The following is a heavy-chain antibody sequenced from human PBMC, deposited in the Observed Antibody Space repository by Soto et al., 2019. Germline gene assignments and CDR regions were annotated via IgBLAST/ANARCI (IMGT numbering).Heavy chain of an antibody. CDR2: IKSKTDGGTT. CDR1: GFTFSHAW. D-gene: IGHD1-26*01. Sequence: GGSLRLSCAASGFTFSHAWMYWVRQAPGKGLEWVGRIKSKTDGGTTDYAGPVKGRFSISRDDSKNTLYVQMNSLKTEDTAVYYCTTGSRPSSGRVGGTPPNLNFWGQGTLVTVSS. CDR3: TTGSRPSSGRVGGTPPNLNF. J-gene: IGHJ4*02. V-gene: IGHV3-15*07.